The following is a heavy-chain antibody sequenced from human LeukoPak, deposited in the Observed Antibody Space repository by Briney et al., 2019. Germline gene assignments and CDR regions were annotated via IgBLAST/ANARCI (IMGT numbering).Heavy chain of an antibody. CDR1: GGTFSSYA. J-gene: IGHJ2*01. CDR3: ARDPSTYSYSSRWYFDL. V-gene: IGHV1-69*05. D-gene: IGHD2-15*01. CDR2: IIPIFGTA. Sequence: GASVKVSCKASGGTFSSYAISWVRQAPGQGLEWMGGIIPIFGTANYAQKFQGRVTITTDESTSTAYMELSSLRSEDTAVYYCARDPSTYSYSSRWYFDLWGRGTLVTASS.